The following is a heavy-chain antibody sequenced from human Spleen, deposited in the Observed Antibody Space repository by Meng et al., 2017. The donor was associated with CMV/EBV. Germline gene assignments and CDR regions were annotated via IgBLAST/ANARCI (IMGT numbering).Heavy chain of an antibody. J-gene: IGHJ4*02. Sequence: AAAGFTFSSYVMHWVRQAPGKGLEWVAIISYDGSNKYYADSVKGRFTISRDNSKNTLYLQMNSLRVEDTAVFYCARGGVGATNTYDYWGQGTLVTVSS. CDR3: ARGGVGATNTYDY. D-gene: IGHD1-26*01. V-gene: IGHV3-30-3*01. CDR1: GFTFSSYV. CDR2: ISYDGSNK.